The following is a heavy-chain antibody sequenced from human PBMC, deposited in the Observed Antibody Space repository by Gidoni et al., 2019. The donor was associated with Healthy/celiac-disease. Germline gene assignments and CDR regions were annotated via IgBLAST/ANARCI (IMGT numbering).Heavy chain of an antibody. CDR2: IYPGDTDT. CDR3: ARQRGGSSWFWDGMDV. Sequence: EVQLVQSGAEVRKPGQSLLISCMGSGSCCTSYWICWLRQMPGKGLEWMGIIYPGDTDTRYSPFFQGQVTIAADESISTAYLQWSSLKASDTAMYYCARQRGGSSWFWDGMDVWGQGTTVTVSS. V-gene: IGHV5-51*01. CDR1: GSCCTSYW. J-gene: IGHJ6*02. D-gene: IGHD6-13*01.